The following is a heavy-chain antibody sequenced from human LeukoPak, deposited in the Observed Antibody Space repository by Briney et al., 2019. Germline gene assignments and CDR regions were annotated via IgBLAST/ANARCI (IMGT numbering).Heavy chain of an antibody. J-gene: IGHJ3*02. CDR1: GFTFDDYA. CDR3: AKDMTTVIGAFDI. Sequence: GGSLRLSCVASGFTFDDYAMHWVRQAPGKGLEWVSGISWNSGSIGYADSVKGRFTISRDNAQNSLYLQMNSLRPEDTALYYCAKDMTTVIGAFDIWGQGTMVTVSS. CDR2: ISWNSGSI. D-gene: IGHD4-17*01. V-gene: IGHV3-9*01.